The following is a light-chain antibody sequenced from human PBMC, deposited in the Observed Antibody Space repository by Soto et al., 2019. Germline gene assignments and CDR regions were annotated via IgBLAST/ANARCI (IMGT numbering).Light chain of an antibody. J-gene: IGKJ1*01. CDR1: QTISSW. Sequence: DIHMTHSPSTLSGSVGDRVTITFRASQTISSWLAWYQQKPGKAPKLLIYKASTLNSGVPSRFSGSGSGTEFTLTISSLQPDDFATYYCQHYNSYSPTCGQGTKVDIK. V-gene: IGKV1-5*03. CDR3: QHYNSYSPT. CDR2: KAS.